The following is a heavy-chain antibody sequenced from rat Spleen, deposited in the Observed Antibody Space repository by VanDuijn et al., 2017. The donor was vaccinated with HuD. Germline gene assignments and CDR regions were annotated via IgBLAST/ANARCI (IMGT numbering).Heavy chain of an antibody. CDR3: TRGGSSRFDY. CDR2: ISTSGGST. CDR1: GFTFSNYG. J-gene: IGHJ2*01. Sequence: EVELVESGGGLVQPGRSMKLSCAASGFTFSNYGMAWVRQAPTKGLEWVASISTSGGSTYYRDSVKGRFTISRDNAKSTLYLQMDSLRSEDTATYYCTRGGSSRFDYWGQGVMVAVSS. V-gene: IGHV5-25*01. D-gene: IGHD1-2*01.